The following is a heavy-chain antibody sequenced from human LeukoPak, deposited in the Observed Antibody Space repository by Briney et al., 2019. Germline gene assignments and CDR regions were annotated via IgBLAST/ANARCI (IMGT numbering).Heavy chain of an antibody. V-gene: IGHV3-30*03. Sequence: GGSLRLSCAASGFTFSSYGMHWVRQAPGKGLEWVAVISYDGSNKYYADSVKGRFTISRDNSKNTLYLQMNSLRAEDTAVYYCARAHDEVVPDVWGQGTTVTVSS. CDR3: ARAHDEVVPDV. D-gene: IGHD3-22*01. J-gene: IGHJ6*02. CDR1: GFTFSSYG. CDR2: ISYDGSNK.